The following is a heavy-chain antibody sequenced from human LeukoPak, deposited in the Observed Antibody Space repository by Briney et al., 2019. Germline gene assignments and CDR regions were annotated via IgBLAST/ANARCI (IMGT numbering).Heavy chain of an antibody. Sequence: ASVKVSCKASGYTFTSYAMKWVRQAPGQGLEWMGWINTITGNPTYAQGFTGRFVFSLDTSVSTAYLQISSLKAEDTAVYYCARDTSSGWFDYWGQGTLVTVSS. CDR3: ARDTSSGWFDY. CDR2: INTITGNP. J-gene: IGHJ4*02. D-gene: IGHD6-19*01. V-gene: IGHV7-4-1*02. CDR1: GYTFTSYA.